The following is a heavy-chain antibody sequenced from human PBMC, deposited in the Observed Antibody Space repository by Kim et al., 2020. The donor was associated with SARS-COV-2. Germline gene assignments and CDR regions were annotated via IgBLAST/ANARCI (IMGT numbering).Heavy chain of an antibody. CDR3: ARDWSPYIVGGYYFDY. D-gene: IGHD2-15*01. J-gene: IGHJ4*02. CDR1: GGTFSSYA. Sequence: SVKVSCKASGGTFSSYAISWVRQAPGQGLEWMGGIIPIFGTANYAQKFQGRVTITADESTSTAYMELSSLRSEDTAVYYCARDWSPYIVGGYYFDYWGQGTLVTVSS. CDR2: IIPIFGTA. V-gene: IGHV1-69*13.